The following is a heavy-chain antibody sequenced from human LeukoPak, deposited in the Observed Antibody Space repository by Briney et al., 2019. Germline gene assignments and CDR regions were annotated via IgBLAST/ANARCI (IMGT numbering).Heavy chain of an antibody. CDR1: GFTFSSYA. J-gene: IGHJ4*02. CDR2: LTPGSGDT. Sequence: PGGSLRLSCAASGFTFSSYAMSWVRQAPGKGLEWVSGLTPGSGDTFYADPAKGRFTISSDNSRNTLYLQMNSLRVDDTAVYYCAKLNWGKPGYWGQGTLVTVSS. CDR3: AKLNWGKPGY. D-gene: IGHD7-27*01. V-gene: IGHV3-23*01.